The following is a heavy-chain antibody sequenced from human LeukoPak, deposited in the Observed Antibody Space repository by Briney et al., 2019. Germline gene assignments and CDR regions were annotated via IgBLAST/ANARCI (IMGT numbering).Heavy chain of an antibody. V-gene: IGHV1-18*01. Sequence: ASVKVSCKASGYTFTSYGISWVRQAPGQGLEWKGWISAYNGNTNYAQKLQGRVTMTTDTSTSTAYMELRRLRSDDTAVYYCARERDSITFGGVIANYFDYWGQGTLVTVSS. CDR1: GYTFTSYG. CDR3: ARERDSITFGGVIANYFDY. J-gene: IGHJ4*02. CDR2: ISAYNGNT. D-gene: IGHD3-16*02.